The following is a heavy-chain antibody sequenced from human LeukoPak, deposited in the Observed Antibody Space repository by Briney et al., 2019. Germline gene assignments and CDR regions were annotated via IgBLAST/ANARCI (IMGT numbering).Heavy chain of an antibody. J-gene: IGHJ6*02. Sequence: GRSLRLSCAASGFTFSNYGMHWVRQAPGKGLEWVAVISYDGSNKYYADSVKGRFTISRDNSKNTLYLQMNSLRAEDTAVYYCAKDWASGMDVWGQGTTVTVSS. CDR2: ISYDGSNK. CDR3: AKDWASGMDV. D-gene: IGHD3-16*01. CDR1: GFTFSNYG. V-gene: IGHV3-30*18.